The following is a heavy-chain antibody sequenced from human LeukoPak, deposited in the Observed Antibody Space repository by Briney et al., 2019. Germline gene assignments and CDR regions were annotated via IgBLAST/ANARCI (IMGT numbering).Heavy chain of an antibody. D-gene: IGHD3-22*01. Sequence: ASVKVSCKASGYTFIGYYVHWVRQAPGQGLEWMGWINSKSGGTNYAQKFQGRVTMTRDTSISTAYMELSRLRSEDTAVYYCATVNYYYDSSGYHDYWGQGTLVTVSS. J-gene: IGHJ4*02. CDR3: ATVNYYYDSSGYHDY. V-gene: IGHV1-2*02. CDR1: GYTFIGYY. CDR2: INSKSGGT.